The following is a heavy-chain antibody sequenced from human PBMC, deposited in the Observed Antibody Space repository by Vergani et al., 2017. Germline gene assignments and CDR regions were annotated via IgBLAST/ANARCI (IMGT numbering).Heavy chain of an antibody. CDR1: GGSMSGYY. J-gene: IGHJ4*02. D-gene: IGHD2-2*01. V-gene: IGHV4-59*08. Sequence: QVRLQESGPGLVKPSETLSLTCSVSGGSMSGYYWSWIRQPPGKGLEWIASFHHTGMTYNNPSLKSRVTISVDTSKNLISLKLNSVTAADTALYYCARHGGSCNFYHLFDSWGQGTLVTVSS. CDR2: FHHTGMT. CDR3: ARHGGSCNFYHLFDS.